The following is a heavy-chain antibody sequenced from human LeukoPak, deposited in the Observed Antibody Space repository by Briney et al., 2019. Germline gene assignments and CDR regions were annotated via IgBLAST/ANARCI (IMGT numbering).Heavy chain of an antibody. CDR1: GGSFSGYY. D-gene: IGHD2-2*01. J-gene: IGHJ6*04. CDR2: INHSGST. CDR3: ARRDPCSSTSCYARGYYYYGMDV. Sequence: PSETLSLTCAVYGGSFSGYYWSWIRQPPGKGLEWIGEINHSGSTNYNPSLTSRVTISVDTSKNQFSLKLSSVTAADTAVYYCARRDPCSSTSCYARGYYYYGMDVWGKGTTVTVSS. V-gene: IGHV4-34*01.